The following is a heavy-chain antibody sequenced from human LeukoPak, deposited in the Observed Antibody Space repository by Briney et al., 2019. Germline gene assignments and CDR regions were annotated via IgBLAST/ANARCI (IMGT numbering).Heavy chain of an antibody. Sequence: GGSLRLSCAASGFTFSSNYMSWVRQAPGKGLEWVSVIYSGGSTYYGDSVKGRFTISRDNSKNTLYLQMNSLRAEDTAVYYCARSRAGYSSGWYYAFDIWGQGTMVTVSS. CDR3: ARSRAGYSSGWYYAFDI. CDR1: GFTFSSNY. J-gene: IGHJ3*02. D-gene: IGHD6-19*01. CDR2: IYSGGST. V-gene: IGHV3-53*01.